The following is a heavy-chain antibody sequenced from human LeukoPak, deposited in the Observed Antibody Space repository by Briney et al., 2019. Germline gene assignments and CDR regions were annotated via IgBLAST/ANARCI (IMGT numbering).Heavy chain of an antibody. D-gene: IGHD6-13*01. CDR3: ARSTDSTIAILY. J-gene: IGHJ4*02. V-gene: IGHV4-4*07. Sequence: SETLSLTCTVSGGSISSYSWTWIRQPPGKGLEWIGRIYTSGSTNYNPSLKSRVTMSVDTSKNQFSLKLSSVTAADTAVYYCARSTDSTIAILYWGQGTLVTVSS. CDR1: GGSISSYS. CDR2: IYTSGST.